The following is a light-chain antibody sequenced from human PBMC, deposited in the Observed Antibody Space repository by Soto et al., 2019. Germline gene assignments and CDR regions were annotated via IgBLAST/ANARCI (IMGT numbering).Light chain of an antibody. CDR3: QQSNSFPIT. CDR1: QTISSW. V-gene: IGKV1-12*01. CDR2: AAR. J-gene: IGKJ4*01. Sequence: DIQMTQSPSTLSGSVGDRVTITFRASQTISSWLAWYQQKPGKAPKILIYAARTLQSGVPSRFNGSGSGTDFTLTIDTLQPEDFATYYCQQSNSFPITFGGGTKVDIK.